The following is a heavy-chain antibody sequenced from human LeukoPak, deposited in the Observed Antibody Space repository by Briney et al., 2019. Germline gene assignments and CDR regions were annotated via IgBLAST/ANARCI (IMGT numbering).Heavy chain of an antibody. J-gene: IGHJ3*02. CDR3: AKTISRDSSGYDAFDI. D-gene: IGHD3-22*01. V-gene: IGHV3-64*01. CDR1: GFTFSSSG. CDR2: ISSNGGST. Sequence: PGGSLRLSCAASGFTFSSSGMHWVRQAPGKGLEYVSAISSNGGSTYYANSGKGRFTISRDNSKNTLYLQMNSLRAEDTAVYYCAKTISRDSSGYDAFDIWGQGTMVTVSS.